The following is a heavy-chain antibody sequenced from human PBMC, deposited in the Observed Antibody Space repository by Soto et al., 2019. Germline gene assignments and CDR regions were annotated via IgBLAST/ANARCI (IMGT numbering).Heavy chain of an antibody. CDR2: IIPIFGTA. V-gene: IGHV1-69*12. Sequence: QVQLVQSGAEVKKPGSSVKVSCKASGGTFSSYAISWVRQAPGQGLEWMGGIIPIFGTANYAQKFQGRVTITADESTSTAYMELSSLRSEDTAVYYCARGGDYYDSSGYYYYFDYWGQGTLFTVSS. CDR1: GGTFSSYA. D-gene: IGHD3-22*01. J-gene: IGHJ4*02. CDR3: ARGGDYYDSSGYYYYFDY.